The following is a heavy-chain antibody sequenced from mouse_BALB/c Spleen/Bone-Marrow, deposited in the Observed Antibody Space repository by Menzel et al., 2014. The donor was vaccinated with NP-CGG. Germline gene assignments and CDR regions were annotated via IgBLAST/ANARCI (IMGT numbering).Heavy chain of an antibody. CDR3: ARNGKGGSMGY. D-gene: IGHD1-1*01. V-gene: IGHV7-3*02. Sequence: EVKLMESGGGLVQPGGSLRLSCTTSGFTFTDYYISWVRQPPGKALESLGFIRNKANGYTTEYNASVKGRLTISRDNSQSILYLQMNTLRAEDSANYYCARNGKGGSMGYWGHGTSVTVSS. CDR1: GFTFTDYY. CDR2: IRNKANGYTT. J-gene: IGHJ4*01.